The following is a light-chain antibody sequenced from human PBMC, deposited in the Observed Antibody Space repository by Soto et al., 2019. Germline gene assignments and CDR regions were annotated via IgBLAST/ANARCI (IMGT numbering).Light chain of an antibody. Sequence: QSVLTQPASVSGAPGQSITISCTGTSSDVGSYNLVSWYQQHPGKAPKLMIYEVSKRPSGVSNRFSGSKSGNTAFLTISGLQAEDEADYYCCSYAGSSTWVFGTGTKLTVL. J-gene: IGLJ1*01. V-gene: IGLV2-23*02. CDR2: EVS. CDR3: CSYAGSSTWV. CDR1: SSDVGSYNL.